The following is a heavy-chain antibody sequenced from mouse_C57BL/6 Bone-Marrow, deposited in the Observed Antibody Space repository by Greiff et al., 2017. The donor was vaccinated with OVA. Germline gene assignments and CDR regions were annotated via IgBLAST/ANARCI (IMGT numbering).Heavy chain of an antibody. V-gene: IGHV1-50*01. CDR2: IDPSDSYT. CDR1: GYTFTSYW. Sequence: VQLQQPGAELVKPGASVTLSCKASGYTFTSYWMQWVKQRPGQGLEWIGEIDPSDSYTNYNQKFKGKATLTVDTSSSTAYMQLSSLTSEDSAVYYCARDYGAMDDWGQGTSVTVAS. CDR3: ARDYGAMDD. J-gene: IGHJ4*01.